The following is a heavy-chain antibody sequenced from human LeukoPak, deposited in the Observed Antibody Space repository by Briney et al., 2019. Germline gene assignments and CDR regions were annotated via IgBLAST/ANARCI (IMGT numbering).Heavy chain of an antibody. CDR3: AGGVRWELLDY. CDR1: GFTFSSYG. D-gene: IGHD1-26*01. CDR2: ISYDGSNK. Sequence: GGSLRLSCAASGFTFSSYGMHWVRQAPGKGLEWVAVISYDGSNKYYADSVKGRFTISRDNSKNTLYLQMNSLRAEDTAVYCCAGGVRWELLDYWGQGTLVTVSS. J-gene: IGHJ4*02. V-gene: IGHV3-30*03.